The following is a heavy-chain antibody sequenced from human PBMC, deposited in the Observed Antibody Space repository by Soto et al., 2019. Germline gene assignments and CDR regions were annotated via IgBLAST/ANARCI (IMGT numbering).Heavy chain of an antibody. V-gene: IGHV4-59*01. J-gene: IGHJ4*02. CDR3: ARVTGGNYGYHSYFDY. CDR1: GGSISSYY. Sequence: SETLSLTCTVSGGSISSYYWSWIRQPPGKGLEWIGYIYYSGSTNYNPSLKSRVTISVDTSKNQFSLKLSSVTAADTAVYYCARVTGGNYGYHSYFDYWGQGTLVTVS. D-gene: IGHD3-10*01. CDR2: IYYSGST.